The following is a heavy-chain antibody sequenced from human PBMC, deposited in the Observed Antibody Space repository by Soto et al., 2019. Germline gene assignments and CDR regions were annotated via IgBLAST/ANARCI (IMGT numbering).Heavy chain of an antibody. J-gene: IGHJ4*02. CDR3: ARVEEQWLVLSFDY. D-gene: IGHD6-19*01. V-gene: IGHV1-18*01. CDR2: ISAYNGNT. CDR1: GYTFTSYG. Sequence: ASVKVSCKASGYTFTSYGISWVRQAPGQGLEWMGWISAYNGNTNYAQKLQGRVTMTTDTSTSTAYMELRSLRSDDTAVYYCARVEEQWLVLSFDYWGQGTLVTVSS.